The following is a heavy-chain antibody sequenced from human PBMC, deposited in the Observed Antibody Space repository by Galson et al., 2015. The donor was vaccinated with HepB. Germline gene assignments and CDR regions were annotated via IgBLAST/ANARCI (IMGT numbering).Heavy chain of an antibody. CDR1: GGTFSSYA. CDR2: IIAYNGNT. V-gene: IGHV1-18*01. J-gene: IGHJ4*02. D-gene: IGHD3-10*01. CDR3: AREDGSGSLFDY. Sequence: SVKVSCKASGGTFSSYAISWVRQAPGQGLEWMGRIIAYNGNTNYAQKLQGRVTMTTDTSTSTAYMELRSLRSDDTAVYYCAREDGSGSLFDYWGQGTLVTVSS.